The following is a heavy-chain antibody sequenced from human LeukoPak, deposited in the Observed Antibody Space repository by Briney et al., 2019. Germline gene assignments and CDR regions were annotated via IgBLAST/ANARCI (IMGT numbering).Heavy chain of an antibody. CDR2: IIPIFGIA. D-gene: IGHD2-2*01. V-gene: IGHV1-69*04. J-gene: IGHJ6*04. CDR3: ARLVPAAKNYYYGMDV. CDR1: GGTFSSYA. Sequence: ASVKVSCKASGGTFSSYAISWVRQAPGQGLEWMGRIIPIFGIANYAQKFQGRVTITADKSTSTAYMELSSLRSEDTAVYYCARLVPAAKNYYYGMDVWGKGTTVTVSS.